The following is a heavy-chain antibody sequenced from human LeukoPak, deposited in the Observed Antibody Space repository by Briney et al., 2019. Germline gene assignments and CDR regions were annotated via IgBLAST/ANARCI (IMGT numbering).Heavy chain of an antibody. CDR3: AKEGFDS. CDR1: GFTFNTYT. J-gene: IGHJ4*02. V-gene: IGHV3-23*01. Sequence: PGGSLRLSCAASGFTFNTYTMNWVRQAPGKGLEWVSSISNSGGSTYYADSVKGRFTISRDNSKNTLYLQMNSLRAEDTAVYYCAKEGFDSWGQGTLVTVSS. CDR2: ISNSGGST.